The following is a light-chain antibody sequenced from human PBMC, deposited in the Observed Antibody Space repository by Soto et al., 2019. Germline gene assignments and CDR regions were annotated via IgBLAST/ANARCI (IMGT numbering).Light chain of an antibody. CDR1: QSISSW. V-gene: IGKV1-5*03. CDR2: KAS. Sequence: DIQMTQSPSTLSASVGDRVTITCRASQSISSWLAWYQQKPGKAPKLLIYKASSLESGVPSRFSGSGSETEFTLTISSLFPEDFATYYCQQYNRYWTFGQGTKVDNK. J-gene: IGKJ1*01. CDR3: QQYNRYWT.